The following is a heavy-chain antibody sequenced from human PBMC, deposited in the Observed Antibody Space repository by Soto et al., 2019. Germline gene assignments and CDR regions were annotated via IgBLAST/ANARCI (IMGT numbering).Heavy chain of an antibody. D-gene: IGHD6-6*01. V-gene: IGHV4-31*03. CDR2: IYYSGST. J-gene: IGHJ6*02. CDR3: ARTVSSSKGMDV. Sequence: TLSLTCTVSGGSISSGGYYWSWIRQHPGKGLEWIGYIYYSGSTYYNPSLKSRVTISVDTSKNQFSLKLSSVTAADTAVYYCARTVSSSKGMDVWGQGTTVTGSS. CDR1: GGSISSGGYY.